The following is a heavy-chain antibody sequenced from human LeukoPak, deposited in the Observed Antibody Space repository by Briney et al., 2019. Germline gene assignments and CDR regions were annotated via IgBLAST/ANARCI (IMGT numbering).Heavy chain of an antibody. Sequence: GGTLRLSCAASGFTFSSYGMSWVRQAPGKGLEWVSAISGSGGSTYYADSVKGRFTISRDNSKNTLYLQMNSLRAEDTAVYYCAKAGYCSGGSCYSPDYWGQGTLVTVSS. CDR2: ISGSGGST. CDR1: GFTFSSYG. D-gene: IGHD2-15*01. J-gene: IGHJ4*02. CDR3: AKAGYCSGGSCYSPDY. V-gene: IGHV3-23*01.